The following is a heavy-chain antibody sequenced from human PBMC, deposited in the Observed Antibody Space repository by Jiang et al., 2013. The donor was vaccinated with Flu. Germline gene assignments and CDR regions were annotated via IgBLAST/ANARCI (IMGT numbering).Heavy chain of an antibody. V-gene: IGHV5-51*01. Sequence: GAEVKKPGESLKISCKASGYDFANHWVGWVRQMPGKGLQYMGIVFPGDLEIRYSTSFQGQVTISVDRSITTAYLLWSSLKASDSAMYFCVRLPSDGTMTGPLDSWGQGTLVTVSS. CDR3: VRLPSDGTMTGPLDS. J-gene: IGHJ4*02. CDR1: GYDFANHW. CDR2: VFPGDLEI. D-gene: IGHD3-9*01.